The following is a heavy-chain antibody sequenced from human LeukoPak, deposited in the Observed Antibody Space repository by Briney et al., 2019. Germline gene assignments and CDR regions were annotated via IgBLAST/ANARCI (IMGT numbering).Heavy chain of an antibody. J-gene: IGHJ3*02. CDR1: GFTFSSYD. CDR3: ARAADYYDRRGAFDI. CDR2: IGTAGDT. V-gene: IGHV3-13*01. Sequence: GGSLRLPCAASGFTFSSYDMHWVRQATGKGLEWVSAIGTAGDTYYPGSVKGRFTISRENAKNSLYLQMNSLRAGDTAVYYCARAADYYDRRGAFDIWGQGTMVTVSS. D-gene: IGHD3-22*01.